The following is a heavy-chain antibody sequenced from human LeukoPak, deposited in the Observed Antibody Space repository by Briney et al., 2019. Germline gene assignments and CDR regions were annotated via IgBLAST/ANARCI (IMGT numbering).Heavy chain of an antibody. D-gene: IGHD2-2*01. V-gene: IGHV3-23*01. CDR1: GFTFSSYA. CDR3: AKDSRCSSTSCEYFQH. Sequence: TEGSLRLSCAASGFTFSSYAMSWVRQAPGKGLEWVSAISGSGGSTYYAGSVKGRFTISRDNSKNTLYLQMNSLRAEDTAVYYCAKDSRCSSTSCEYFQHWGQGTLVTVSS. J-gene: IGHJ1*01. CDR2: ISGSGGST.